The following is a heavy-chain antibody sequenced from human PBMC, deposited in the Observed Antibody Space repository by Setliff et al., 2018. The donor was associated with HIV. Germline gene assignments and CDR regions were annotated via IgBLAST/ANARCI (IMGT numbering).Heavy chain of an antibody. CDR1: GFTFSNYG. CDR2: IGSSGSAI. J-gene: IGHJ3*02. Sequence: GGSLRLSCAASGFTFSNYGMHWVRQAPGKGLEWISYIGSSGSAIYYADSVKGRFTISRDNAKSSLYLQMNSLRAEDTAVYYCARLWGFAADVFDIWGQGTMVTVSS. D-gene: IGHD3-16*01. CDR3: ARLWGFAADVFDI. V-gene: IGHV3-48*04.